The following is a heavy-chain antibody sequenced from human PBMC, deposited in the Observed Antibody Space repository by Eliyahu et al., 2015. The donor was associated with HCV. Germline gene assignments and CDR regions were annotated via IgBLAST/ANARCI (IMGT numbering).Heavy chain of an antibody. CDR2: TWYHGGNT. Sequence: QVQLVESGGGVVQPGRSLRLPCAAXGFTFNSYXMHWVRQAPGKGLEWVAGTWYHGGNTYYGDSVKGRFTISRDNFQNTLYLEMNSLTVDDTALYYCARDVGSSTWYYFEHWGQGILVTVSS. V-gene: IGHV3-33*01. CDR1: GFTFNSYX. D-gene: IGHD6-13*01. CDR3: ARDVGSSTWYYFEH. J-gene: IGHJ4*02.